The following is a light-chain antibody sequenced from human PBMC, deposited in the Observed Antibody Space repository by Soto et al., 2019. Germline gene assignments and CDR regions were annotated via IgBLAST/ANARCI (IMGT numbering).Light chain of an antibody. J-gene: IGKJ2*01. Sequence: EIVLTQSPDTLSLSPGERATLSCRASQSVSGYLGWYQQKPGQAPRLLIYDASNRAYGVPARFRGSGSGTNFTLTISRLEPEDFGVYYCQQFGSSIPHTFGQGTKLEIK. CDR1: QSVSGY. CDR2: DAS. V-gene: IGKV3-20*01. CDR3: QQFGSSIPHT.